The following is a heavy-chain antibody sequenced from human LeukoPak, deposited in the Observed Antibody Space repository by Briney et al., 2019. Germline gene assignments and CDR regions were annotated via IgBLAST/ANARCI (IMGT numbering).Heavy chain of an antibody. J-gene: IGHJ4*02. Sequence: GGSLRLSCAASGFTFDDYAMHWVRQAPGKGLEWVSFITGDGGSTYYADSVKGRFTISRDNSKNSLNLQMNSLRTQDTALYYCAKGYYYDSSGYYYLDYWGQGTLVTVSS. CDR3: AKGYYYDSSGYYYLDY. D-gene: IGHD3-22*01. CDR2: ITGDGGST. CDR1: GFTFDDYA. V-gene: IGHV3-43*02.